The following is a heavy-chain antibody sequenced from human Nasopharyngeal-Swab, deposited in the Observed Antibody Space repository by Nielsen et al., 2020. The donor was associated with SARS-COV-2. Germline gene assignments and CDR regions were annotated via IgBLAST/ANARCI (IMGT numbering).Heavy chain of an antibody. CDR1: GGTFISYA. J-gene: IGHJ6*03. V-gene: IGHV1-69*13. CDR3: ARGWRGTAMGYYYYYMYV. D-gene: IGHD5-18*01. Sequence: SVKVSCKASGGTFISYAISWVRQAPGQGLEWMGGIIPIFGTANYAQKFQGRVTITADESTSTAYMELSSLRSEDTAVYYCARGWRGTAMGYYYYYMYVWGKGTTVTVSS. CDR2: IIPIFGTA.